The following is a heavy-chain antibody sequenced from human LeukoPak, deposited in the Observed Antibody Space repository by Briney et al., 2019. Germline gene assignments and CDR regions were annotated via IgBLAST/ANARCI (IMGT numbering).Heavy chain of an antibody. CDR2: IRKQDGTT. CDR3: ARGAYYFDY. CDR1: GFTFSSYA. Sequence: GGSLRLSCAASGFTFSSYAMHWVRQAPGKGLEWVGFIRKQDGTTEYAASVRGRFTISRDESNRIAYLQMNSLKTEDTAVYHCARGAYYFDYWGQGNLVTVSS. J-gene: IGHJ4*02. V-gene: IGHV3-49*04.